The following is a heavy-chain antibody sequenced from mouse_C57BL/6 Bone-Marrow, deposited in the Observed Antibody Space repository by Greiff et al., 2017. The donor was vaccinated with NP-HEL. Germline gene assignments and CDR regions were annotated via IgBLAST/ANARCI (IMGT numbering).Heavy chain of an antibody. Sequence: VKLQQPGAELVRPGSSVKLSCKASGYTFTSYWMHWVKQRPLKGLEWIGNITPSVGKPPYNQNFKDKATFTVDKSSSTAYLQLSSRASEDSAVYYCAREGFAYWGPGTLVTVSA. CDR2: ITPSVGKP. V-gene: IGHV1-52*01. CDR1: GYTFTSYW. J-gene: IGHJ3*01. CDR3: AREGFAY.